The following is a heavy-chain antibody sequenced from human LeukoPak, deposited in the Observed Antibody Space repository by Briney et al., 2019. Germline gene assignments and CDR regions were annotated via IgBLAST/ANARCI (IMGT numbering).Heavy chain of an antibody. Sequence: ASVKVSCKASGYTFTNYYIHWVRQAPGQGLEWMGWINPNSGGTNYAQKFQGRVTMTRDTSISTAYMELSRLRSDDTAVYYCARAVRVEATTIRWFDPWGQGTLVTVSS. CDR2: INPNSGGT. V-gene: IGHV1-2*02. J-gene: IGHJ5*02. CDR3: ARAVRVEATTIRWFDP. D-gene: IGHD1-26*01. CDR1: GYTFTNYY.